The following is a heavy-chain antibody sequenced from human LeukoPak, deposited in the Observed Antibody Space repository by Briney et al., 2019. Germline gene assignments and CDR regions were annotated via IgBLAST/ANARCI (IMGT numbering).Heavy chain of an antibody. CDR3: AKDLSGGRVDP. CDR2: ISYDGSNK. Sequence: GGSLRLSCAASGFTFSSYGMHWVRQAPGKGLEWVAVISYDGSNKYYADSVKGRFTISRDNSKNTLYLQMNSLRAEDTAVYYCAKDLSGGRVDPWGQGTLVTVSS. J-gene: IGHJ5*02. D-gene: IGHD2-15*01. CDR1: GFTFSSYG. V-gene: IGHV3-30*18.